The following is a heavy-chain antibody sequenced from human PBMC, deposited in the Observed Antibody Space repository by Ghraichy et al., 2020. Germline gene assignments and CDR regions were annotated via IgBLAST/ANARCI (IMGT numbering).Heavy chain of an antibody. CDR3: AKVSLERRLGKAYPSSNWYFDL. D-gene: IGHD1-1*01. Sequence: GESLNISCAASGFTFSSYAMSWVRQAPGKGLEWVSAISGSGGSTYYADSVKGRFTISRDNSKNTLYLQMNSLRAEDTAVYYCAKVSLERRLGKAYPSSNWYFDLWGRGTLVTVSS. CDR1: GFTFSSYA. CDR2: ISGSGGST. V-gene: IGHV3-23*01. J-gene: IGHJ2*01.